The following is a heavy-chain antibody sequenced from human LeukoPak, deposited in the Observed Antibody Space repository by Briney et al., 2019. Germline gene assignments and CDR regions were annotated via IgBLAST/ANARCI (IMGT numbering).Heavy chain of an antibody. CDR3: ARDKWFGELEDYYGMDV. J-gene: IGHJ6*02. V-gene: IGHV3-48*04. CDR1: GFTFSSNA. CDR2: ISSSSSTI. Sequence: GGSLRLSCAASGFTFSSNAMYWVRQAPGKGLEWVSYISSSSSTIYYADSVKDRFTISRDNAKNSLYLQMNSLRAEDTAVYYCARDKWFGELEDYYGMDVWGQGTTVTVSS. D-gene: IGHD3-10*01.